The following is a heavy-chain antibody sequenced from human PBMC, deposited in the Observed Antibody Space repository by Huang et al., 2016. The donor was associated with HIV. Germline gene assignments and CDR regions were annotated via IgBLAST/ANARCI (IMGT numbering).Heavy chain of an antibody. V-gene: IGHV1-18*04. Sequence: QVQLVQSGTEVRKPGASVKVSCKASGYTFTTFGITWVRQAPGQGLEGMGCISPYNGRTEYEQKLRGRITMTKDTSTTTAYMELRTLTSDDTAVYYCARSYGSGNDFLDFWGQGTLVTVSS. CDR3: ARSYGSGNDFLDF. CDR1: GYTFTTFG. J-gene: IGHJ3*01. CDR2: ISPYNGRT. D-gene: IGHD3-10*01.